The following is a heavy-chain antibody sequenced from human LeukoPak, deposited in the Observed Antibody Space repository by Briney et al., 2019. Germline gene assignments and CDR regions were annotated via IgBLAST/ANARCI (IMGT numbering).Heavy chain of an antibody. CDR3: ARADSSSWYRAYYYYMDV. J-gene: IGHJ6*03. V-gene: IGHV4-4*07. Sequence: PSETLSLTCTVSGDSISNFYWSWIRQPAGKGLEWIGRIYTSGSTNYNPSLKSRVTMSVDTSKNQFSLKLSSVTAADTAVYYCARADSSSWYRAYYYYMDVWGKGTTVTVSS. CDR1: GDSISNFY. D-gene: IGHD6-13*01. CDR2: IYTSGST.